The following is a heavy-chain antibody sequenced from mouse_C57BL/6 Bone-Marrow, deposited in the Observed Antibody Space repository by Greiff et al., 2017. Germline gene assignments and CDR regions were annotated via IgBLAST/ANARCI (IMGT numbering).Heavy chain of an antibody. V-gene: IGHV1-72*01. Sequence: VQLQQPGAELVKPGASVKLSCKASGYTFTSYWMHWVKQRPGRGLEWIGRIDPNRGGTKYNEKFKSKATLTVDKPASTAYMQLSSLTSEDSAVYYGARLGATGFDYWGQGTTLTVSS. D-gene: IGHD3-1*01. CDR3: ARLGATGFDY. CDR1: GYTFTSYW. J-gene: IGHJ2*01. CDR2: IDPNRGGT.